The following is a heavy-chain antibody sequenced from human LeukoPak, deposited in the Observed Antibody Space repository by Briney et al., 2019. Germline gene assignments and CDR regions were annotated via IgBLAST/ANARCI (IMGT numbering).Heavy chain of an antibody. V-gene: IGHV4-59*01. D-gene: IGHD2-15*01. CDR1: GGSMRSYY. CDR3: ATTWAASGAQYFQH. CDR2: IYYSGST. Sequence: KPSETLSLTCTVSGGSMRSYYWSWLRQPPGKGLEWIGYIYYSGSTNYNPSLKSRVSISVDTSKNQFSLNLRSVTAADTAVYYCATTWAASGAQYFQHWGQGTLVTVSS. J-gene: IGHJ1*01.